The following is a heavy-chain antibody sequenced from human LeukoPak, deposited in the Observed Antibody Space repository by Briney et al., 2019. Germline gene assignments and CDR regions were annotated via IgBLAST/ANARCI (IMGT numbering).Heavy chain of an antibody. D-gene: IGHD2-2*02. Sequence: ASVKVSCKASGYTFTSYDINWVRQATGQGLEWMGWMNPNSGNTGYAQKFQGRVTITRNTSISTAYMELSSLRSEDTAVYYCARGGDCSSTSCYTMYNWFDPWGQGTLVTVSS. CDR2: MNPNSGNT. CDR1: GYTFTSYD. V-gene: IGHV1-8*03. CDR3: ARGGDCSSTSCYTMYNWFDP. J-gene: IGHJ5*02.